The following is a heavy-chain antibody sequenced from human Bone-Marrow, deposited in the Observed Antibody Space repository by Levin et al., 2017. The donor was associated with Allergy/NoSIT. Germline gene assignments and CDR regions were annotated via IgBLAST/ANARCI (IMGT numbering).Heavy chain of an antibody. V-gene: IGHV3-66*02. J-gene: IGHJ4*02. CDR1: GFTPNY. D-gene: IGHD3-10*01. Sequence: TGGSLRLSCAVSGFTPNYMTWVRQAPGKGLECVSIFYSGGSLYYADSVKGRFSVFTDESKNTLFLQMSSLRTEDTAVYFCASHRFGGSYFWGQGTLVTVSS. CDR3: ASHRFGGSYF. CDR2: FYSGGSL.